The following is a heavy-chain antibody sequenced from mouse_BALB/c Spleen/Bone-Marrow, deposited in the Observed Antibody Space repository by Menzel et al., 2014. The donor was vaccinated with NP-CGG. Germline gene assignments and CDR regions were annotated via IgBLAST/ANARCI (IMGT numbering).Heavy chain of an antibody. CDR2: IYPGAVYT. CDR3: AIHGEAMDY. CDR1: GYTFXNYW. J-gene: IGHJ4*01. V-gene: IGHV1-63*02. Sequence: VQLQQSGAELVRPGTSVKMSCKAAGYTFXNYWIGWVRQRPGHGLEWIGDIYPGAVYTNYNEKFKGKATLTADTSSSTAYTQLSSLTSEDSAIYYCAIHGEAMDYWGQGTSVTVSS.